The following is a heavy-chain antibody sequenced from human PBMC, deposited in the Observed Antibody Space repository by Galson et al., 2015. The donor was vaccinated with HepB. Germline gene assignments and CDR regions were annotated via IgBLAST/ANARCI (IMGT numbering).Heavy chain of an antibody. V-gene: IGHV1-3*01. CDR1: GYTFTSYA. Sequence: SVKVSCKASGYTFTSYAMHWVRQAPGQRLEWMGWINAGNGNTKYSQKFQGRVTITRDTSASTAYMELSSLRSEDTAAYYCARDQRDTPYYYYGMDVWGQGTTVTVSS. CDR3: ARDQRDTPYYYYGMDV. CDR2: INAGNGNT. J-gene: IGHJ6*02.